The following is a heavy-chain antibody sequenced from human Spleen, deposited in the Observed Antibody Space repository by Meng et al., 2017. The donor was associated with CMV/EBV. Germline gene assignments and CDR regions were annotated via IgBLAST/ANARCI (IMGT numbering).Heavy chain of an antibody. D-gene: IGHD3-22*01. CDR1: GFTFSSYS. Sequence: SGFTFSSYSMNWARQAPGKGLEWVSSISSSSSYIYYADSVKGRFTISRDNAKNSLYLQMNSLRAEDTAVYYCARDLAGYYYDSSGYWGQGTLVTVSS. CDR3: ARDLAGYYYDSSGY. CDR2: ISSSSSYI. V-gene: IGHV3-21*01. J-gene: IGHJ4*02.